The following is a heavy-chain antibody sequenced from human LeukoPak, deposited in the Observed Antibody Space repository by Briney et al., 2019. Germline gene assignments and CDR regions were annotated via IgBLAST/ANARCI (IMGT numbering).Heavy chain of an antibody. Sequence: SGTLSLTCAVSGGSISSSNWWSWVRQPPGKGLEWIGEIYHSGSTNYNPSLKSRATISVDKSKNQFSLKLSSVTAADTVVYYCAISSGYPPLKFDYWGQGTLVTVSS. CDR2: IYHSGST. J-gene: IGHJ4*02. CDR1: GGSISSSNW. V-gene: IGHV4-4*02. CDR3: AISSGYPPLKFDY. D-gene: IGHD5-12*01.